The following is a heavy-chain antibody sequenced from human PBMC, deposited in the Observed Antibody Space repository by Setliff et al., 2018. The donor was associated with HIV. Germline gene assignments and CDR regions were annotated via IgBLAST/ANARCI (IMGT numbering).Heavy chain of an antibody. CDR2: FDHEKSEK. Sequence: ASVKVSCKVSGHTLTELSMHWVRQAPGKGLEWMGGFDHEKSEKIYAQKLQGRVTMTEDTSTDTAYMELRSLRSEDTAVYYCATHRWYSGSYLRDYWGQGTLVTVSS. D-gene: IGHD1-26*01. V-gene: IGHV1-24*01. CDR1: GHTLTELS. CDR3: ATHRWYSGSYLRDY. J-gene: IGHJ4*02.